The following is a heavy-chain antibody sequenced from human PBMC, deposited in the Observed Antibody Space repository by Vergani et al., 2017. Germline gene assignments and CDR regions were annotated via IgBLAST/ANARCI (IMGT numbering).Heavy chain of an antibody. CDR3: ARAQYYNWFDP. D-gene: IGHD3-10*01. CDR1: GGSFSSDHVY. Sequence: QVQLQESGPGLVTPSQTLSLTCSVSGGSFSSDHVYWTWIRQPAGKGLEWIGRIYTSGSTEYNPSLKSRVTISIDTSKNQFSLNLSSVTAADAAVYYCARAQYYNWFDPWGQGRMVTVSS. V-gene: IGHV4-61*02. CDR2: IYTSGST. J-gene: IGHJ5*02.